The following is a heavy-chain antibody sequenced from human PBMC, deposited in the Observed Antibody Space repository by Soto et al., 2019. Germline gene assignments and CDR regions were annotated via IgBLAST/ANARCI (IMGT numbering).Heavy chain of an antibody. J-gene: IGHJ4*02. Sequence: GGSLRLSCAASGFTFSNAWMNWVRQAPGKGLEWVGRIKSKTDGGTTDYAAPVKGRFTISRDDSKNTLYLQMNSLKTEDTAVYYCTTLEQYSYGYSGLDYWGQGTLVTVSS. CDR3: TTLEQYSYGYSGLDY. D-gene: IGHD5-18*01. CDR1: GFTFSNAW. CDR2: IKSKTDGGTT. V-gene: IGHV3-15*07.